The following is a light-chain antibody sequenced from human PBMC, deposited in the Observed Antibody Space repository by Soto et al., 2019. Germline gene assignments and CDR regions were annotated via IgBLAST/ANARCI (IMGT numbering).Light chain of an antibody. CDR1: QNILRR. J-gene: IGKJ1*01. V-gene: IGKV1-5*03. Sequence: DTQMTQSPSTLSASVGDRVTITCRATQNILRRLAWYQQKPGKAPKLLMSKESSLENGVPSRFSGSGSGTEFTLTINSLQPDDFATYYCQHYPRTFGQGTKVEIK. CDR2: KES. CDR3: QHYPRT.